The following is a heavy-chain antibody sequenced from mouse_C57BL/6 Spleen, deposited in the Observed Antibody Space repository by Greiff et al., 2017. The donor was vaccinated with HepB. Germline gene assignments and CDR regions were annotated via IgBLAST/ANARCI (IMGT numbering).Heavy chain of an antibody. CDR3: EREGYDYDDYAMDY. J-gene: IGHJ4*01. V-gene: IGHV5-6*01. CDR1: GFTFSSYG. D-gene: IGHD2-4*01. CDR2: ISSGGSYT. Sequence: EVKLVESGGDLVKPGGSLKLSCAASGFTFSSYGMSWVRQTPDKRLEWVATISSGGSYTDYPDSVKGRFTISRDNAKNTLYLQMSSLKSEDTAMYYCEREGYDYDDYAMDYWGQGTSVTVSS.